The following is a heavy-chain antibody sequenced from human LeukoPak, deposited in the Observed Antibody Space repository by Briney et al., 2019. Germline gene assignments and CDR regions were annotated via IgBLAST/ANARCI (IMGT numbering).Heavy chain of an antibody. CDR2: INPNGGGT. CDR3: ARGLTVAGSLAFDP. D-gene: IGHD6-19*01. CDR1: GYTFTGYY. V-gene: IGHV1-2*02. Sequence: ASVKVSCKASGYTFTGYYMHWVRQAPGQGLEWMGWINPNGGGTNYAQKFQGRVTMTRDTSISTAYMELSRLRSDDTAVYYCARGLTVAGSLAFDPWGQGTLVTVSS. J-gene: IGHJ5*02.